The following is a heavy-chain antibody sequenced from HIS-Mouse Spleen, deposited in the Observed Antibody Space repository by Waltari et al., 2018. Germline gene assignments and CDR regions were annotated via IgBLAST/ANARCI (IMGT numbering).Heavy chain of an antibody. D-gene: IGHD6-13*01. V-gene: IGHV4-39*07. J-gene: IGHJ2*01. CDR2: IYYSGST. Sequence: QLQLPESGPGLVKPSQTLSPPCTVPVGSSSTSSYYVGWIRQPPGKGLEWIGSIYYSGSTYYNPSLKSRVTISVDTSKNQFSLKLSSVTAADTAVYYCAREIPYSSSWYDWYFDLWGRGTLVTVSS. CDR1: VGSSSTSSYY. CDR3: AREIPYSSSWYDWYFDL.